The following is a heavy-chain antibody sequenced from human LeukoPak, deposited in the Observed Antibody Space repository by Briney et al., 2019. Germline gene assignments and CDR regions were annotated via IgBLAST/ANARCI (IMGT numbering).Heavy chain of an antibody. Sequence: SGGSLRLSCSASGLPFSNYAMHWVRQAPGKGLEYVSAISSSGGSTYYADSVKGRFTIPRDNSKNTLYLQMSSLRAEDTAVYYCVKSMAAAGTVDYWGQGTLVTVSS. CDR1: GLPFSNYA. CDR2: ISSSGGST. D-gene: IGHD6-13*01. V-gene: IGHV3-64D*06. CDR3: VKSMAAAGTVDY. J-gene: IGHJ4*02.